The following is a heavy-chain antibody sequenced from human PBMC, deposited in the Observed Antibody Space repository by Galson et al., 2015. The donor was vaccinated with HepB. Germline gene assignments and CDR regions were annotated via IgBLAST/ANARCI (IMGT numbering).Heavy chain of an antibody. V-gene: IGHV4-59*12. CDR2: FYHSGNI. Sequence: QVHLQESGPGLVKPSETLSLSCTVSGGSINSYYWSWIRQPPGKGLEWIGYFYHSGNIKYNPSLRSRVTMSTHTSKNPFSLQLKSVPPEDTAVYFCARVLRLRKGYKSPFDYWGQGTLVTVSS. CDR3: ARVLRLRKGYKSPFDY. D-gene: IGHD5-24*01. J-gene: IGHJ4*02. CDR1: GGSINSYY.